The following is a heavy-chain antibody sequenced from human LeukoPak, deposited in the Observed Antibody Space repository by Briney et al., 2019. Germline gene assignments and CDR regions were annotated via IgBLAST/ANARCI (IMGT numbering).Heavy chain of an antibody. CDR1: GFTFSSYE. Sequence: GGSLRLSCATSGFTFSSYEMTSVRQAPGKGLGWVSYISSSGSTIYSADSVKGRFTISRDNAKNSLYLQMNSLRAEDTAVYYCARDDGVLDGDYVGYWGQGTLVTASS. CDR2: ISSSGSTI. CDR3: ARDDGVLDGDYVGY. J-gene: IGHJ4*02. V-gene: IGHV3-48*03. D-gene: IGHD3/OR15-3a*01.